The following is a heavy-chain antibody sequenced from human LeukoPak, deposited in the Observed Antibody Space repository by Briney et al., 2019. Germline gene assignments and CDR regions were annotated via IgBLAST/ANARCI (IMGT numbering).Heavy chain of an antibody. CDR2: ISGSGGST. V-gene: IGHV3-23*01. CDR3: AREPAPKGEVYYYYGMDV. J-gene: IGHJ6*02. CDR1: RFTFSSYA. Sequence: PGGSLRLSCAASRFTFSSYAMSWVRQAPGKGLEWVSAISGSGGSTYYTDSVKGRFTISRDNSKNTLYLQMNSLRAEDTAVYYCAREPAPKGEVYYYYGMDVWGQGTTVTVSS. D-gene: IGHD3-16*01.